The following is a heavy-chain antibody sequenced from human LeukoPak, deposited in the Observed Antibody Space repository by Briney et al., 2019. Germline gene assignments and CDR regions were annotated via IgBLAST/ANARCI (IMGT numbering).Heavy chain of an antibody. D-gene: IGHD3-22*01. J-gene: IGHJ2*01. CDR3: AKDSTNYASRGLWYFDL. V-gene: IGHV3-23*01. Sequence: PGGSLRLAWAASGFTFSGYYMSWVRQAPGKGLEWVSGIIDSGGSTYYADSVEGRFTISRDNSKNTLYLQLNSLRADDTALYYCAKDSTNYASRGLWYFDLWGRGTLVTVSS. CDR2: IIDSGGST. CDR1: GFTFSGYY.